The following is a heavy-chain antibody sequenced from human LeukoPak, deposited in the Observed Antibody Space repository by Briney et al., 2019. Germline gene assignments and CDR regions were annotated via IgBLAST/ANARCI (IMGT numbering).Heavy chain of an antibody. CDR3: ARDPGYNFYFDY. J-gene: IGHJ4*02. Sequence: PGGSLRLSCAASGFTFSDYYMSWIRQAPGKGLEWVSYISSSRSTLYYADPVKGRFTISRDNAKNSLYLQMNSLRAEDTAVYYCARDPGYNFYFDYWGQGALVTVSS. D-gene: IGHD5-24*01. V-gene: IGHV3-11*01. CDR2: ISSSRSTL. CDR1: GFTFSDYY.